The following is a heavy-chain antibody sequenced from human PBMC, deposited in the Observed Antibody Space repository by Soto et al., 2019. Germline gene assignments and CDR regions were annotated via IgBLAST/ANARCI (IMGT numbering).Heavy chain of an antibody. CDR3: ARVPPRDSSGSLGYGMDV. D-gene: IGHD5-18*01. J-gene: IGHJ6*02. CDR2: IYHSGST. V-gene: IGHV4-38-2*01. CDR1: GYSISSGYY. Sequence: SETLSLTCAVSGYSISSGYYWGWIRQPPGKGLEWIGSIYHSGSTYYNPSLKSLVTISVDTSKNQFSLKLSSVTAADTAVYYCARVPPRDSSGSLGYGMDVWGQGTTVTVSS.